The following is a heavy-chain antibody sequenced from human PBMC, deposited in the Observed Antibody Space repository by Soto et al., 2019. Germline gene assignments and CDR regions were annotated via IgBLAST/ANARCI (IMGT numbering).Heavy chain of an antibody. V-gene: IGHV4-31*03. CDR1: GGSISSGGYY. CDR3: ASRSYNWNDH. CDR2: IYYSGST. Sequence: SETLSLTCTVSGGSISSGGYYWSWIRQHPGKGLEWIGYIYYSGSTYYNPSLKSRVTISVDTSKNQFSLKLSSVTAADTAVYYCASRSYNWNDHWGQGTLVTVSS. J-gene: IGHJ5*02.